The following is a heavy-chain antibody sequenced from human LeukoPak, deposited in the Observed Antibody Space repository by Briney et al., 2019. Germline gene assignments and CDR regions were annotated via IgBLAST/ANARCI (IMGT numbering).Heavy chain of an antibody. CDR2: ISSYNGKT. D-gene: IGHD2-15*01. CDR1: GYTFTSYA. J-gene: IGHJ6*02. Sequence: ASVKVSCKASGYTFTSYAMNWVRQAPGQGLEWMGWISSYNGKTNYAQRLQGRVTMTTDTSTSTAYMELRSLRSDDTAVYYCARMYCSHGSCYPLFYYYAMDVWDQGTTVTVSS. V-gene: IGHV1-18*01. CDR3: ARMYCSHGSCYPLFYYYAMDV.